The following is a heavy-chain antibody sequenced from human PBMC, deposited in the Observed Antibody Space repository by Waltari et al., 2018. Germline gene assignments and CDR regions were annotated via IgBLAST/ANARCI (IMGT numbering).Heavy chain of an antibody. Sequence: QVQLQVSGPGQVKPSETLSLTCAVSGGSISSYYWNWIRQPPGKGLEWIGRIYGSVGNTDYNPSLKSRVTISIDTSKNQFSLRLNSVTAADTAVYYCARIYSSVNYYFDIWGPGTPITISS. V-gene: IGHV4-4*07. D-gene: IGHD4-4*01. CDR1: GGSISSYY. J-gene: IGHJ2*01. CDR2: IYGSVGNT. CDR3: ARIYSSVNYYFDI.